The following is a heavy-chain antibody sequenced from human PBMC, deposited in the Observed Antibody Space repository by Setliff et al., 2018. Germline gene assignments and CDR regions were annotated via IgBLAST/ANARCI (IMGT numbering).Heavy chain of an antibody. D-gene: IGHD5-12*01. CDR3: AGSRAWIPIFDS. CDR1: GFTFSNAW. J-gene: IGHJ4*02. CDR2: FSGSNEYI. V-gene: IGHV3-21*01. Sequence: GGSLRLSCAASGFTFSNAWMNWVRQAPGKGLEWVSSFSGSNEYIKYADSVKGRFTISRDSAENAVYLQMNNLSAKDTAVYYCAGSRAWIPIFDSWGQGILVTVSS.